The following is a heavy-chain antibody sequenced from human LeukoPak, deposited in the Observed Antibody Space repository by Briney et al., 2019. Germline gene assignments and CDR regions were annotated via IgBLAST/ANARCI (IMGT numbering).Heavy chain of an antibody. D-gene: IGHD5-18*01. CDR1: GGSISSYY. CDR3: AREYSYGAGY. CDR2: INHSGST. J-gene: IGHJ4*02. V-gene: IGHV4-34*01. Sequence: PSETLSLTCTVSGGSISSYYWSWIRQPPGKGLEWIGEINHSGSTNYNPSLKSRVTISVDTSKNQFSLKLSSVTAADTAVYYCAREYSYGAGYWGQGTLVTVSS.